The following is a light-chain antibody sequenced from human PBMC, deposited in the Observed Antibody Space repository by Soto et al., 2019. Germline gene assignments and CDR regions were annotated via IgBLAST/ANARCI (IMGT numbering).Light chain of an antibody. CDR3: SSYTSSNTLVV. J-gene: IGLJ2*01. Sequence: QSALTQPASVSGSPGQSITISCTGTSSDVGGYNYVSWYQHHPGKAPKLMIYDVSDRPSGVSNRFSGSKSGRTASLTISGLRAEDEAEYYCSSYTSSNTLVVFGGGTKLTVL. CDR2: DVS. V-gene: IGLV2-14*03. CDR1: SSDVGGYNY.